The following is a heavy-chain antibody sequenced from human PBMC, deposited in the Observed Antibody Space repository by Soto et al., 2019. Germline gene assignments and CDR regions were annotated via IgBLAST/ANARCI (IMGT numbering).Heavy chain of an antibody. CDR1: GITISSYE. J-gene: IGHJ6*02. D-gene: IGHD2-2*02. V-gene: IGHV3-48*03. CDR3: VRGLCTSTICYRQYYALDV. CDR2: INDVGTTI. Sequence: PGGSLRLSCVDSGITISSYEMNWVRQAPGKGLEWVSYINDVGTTIYYADSVKGRFTISRDNAQNALYLQMSSLRAEDTAVYYCVRGLCTSTICYRQYYALDVWGQGTTVTVYS.